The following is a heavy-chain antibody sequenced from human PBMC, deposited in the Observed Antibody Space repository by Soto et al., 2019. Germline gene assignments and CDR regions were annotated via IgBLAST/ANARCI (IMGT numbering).Heavy chain of an antibody. J-gene: IGHJ4*02. V-gene: IGHV3-30-3*01. CDR3: AREDTGSFDY. CDR1: GFTFSNYA. D-gene: IGHD2-8*02. Sequence: QVQLVESGGGVVQPGRSLRLSCAASGFTFSNYAMHWVRQAPGKGLEWVAVISYDGSNKYYADSVKGRFTMSRDNSKNTMSVQMNGLRAEDTAVYYCAREDTGSFDYWGQGTLVTVSS. CDR2: ISYDGSNK.